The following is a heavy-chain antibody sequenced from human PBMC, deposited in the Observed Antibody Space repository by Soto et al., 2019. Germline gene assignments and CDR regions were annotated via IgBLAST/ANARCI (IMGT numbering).Heavy chain of an antibody. CDR2: IYYSGST. CDR1: GGSVSSVSYY. Sequence: SETLSLTCTVSGGSVSSVSYYWSWIRQPPGKGLEWIGYIYYSGSTNYNPSLKSRVTISVDTSKNQFSLKLSSVTAADTAVYYCARTDMLHPAPFDYWGQGTLVTVSS. V-gene: IGHV4-61*01. D-gene: IGHD2-8*01. CDR3: ARTDMLHPAPFDY. J-gene: IGHJ4*02.